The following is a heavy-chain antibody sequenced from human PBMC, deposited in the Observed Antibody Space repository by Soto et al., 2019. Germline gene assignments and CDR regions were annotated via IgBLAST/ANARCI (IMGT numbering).Heavy chain of an antibody. Sequence: GGSLRLSCAASGFTFSSYAMSWVRQAPGKGLEWVSAISGSGGSTYYADSVKGRFTISRDNSKNTLYLQMNSLRAEDTAGYDCARDSWASCIAAAGYFDYWGQGTLVTVSS. CDR2: ISGSGGST. D-gene: IGHD6-13*01. V-gene: IGHV3-23*01. CDR1: GFTFSSYA. CDR3: ARDSWASCIAAAGYFDY. J-gene: IGHJ4*02.